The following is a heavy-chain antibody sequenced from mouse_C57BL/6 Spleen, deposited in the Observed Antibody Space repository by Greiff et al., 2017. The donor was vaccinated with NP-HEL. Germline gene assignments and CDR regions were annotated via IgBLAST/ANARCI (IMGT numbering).Heavy chain of an antibody. CDR2: IYPGDGDT. D-gene: IGHD1-1*01. V-gene: IGHV1-80*01. J-gene: IGHJ2*01. CDR3: ASRGFITTVVTRYFDY. Sequence: VQLQQSGAELVKPGASVKISCKASGYAFSSYWMNWVKQRPGKGLEWIGQIYPGDGDTNYNGKFKGKATLTADKSSSTAYMQLSSLTSEDSAVYFCASRGFITTVVTRYFDYWGQGTTLTVSS. CDR1: GYAFSSYW.